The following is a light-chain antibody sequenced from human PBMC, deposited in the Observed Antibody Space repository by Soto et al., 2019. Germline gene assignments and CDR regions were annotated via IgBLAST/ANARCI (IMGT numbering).Light chain of an antibody. CDR3: QQYSTSPYS. J-gene: IGKJ2*03. CDR2: YAS. CDR1: QSMSRW. V-gene: IGKV1-5*03. Sequence: DIQMTQSPATLSASVGERITLTCRASQSMSRWLAWYQQKPGKAPTLLIYYASTLESGVPLRFSGSGSGTEFTLTISSLQPDDSATYYCQQYSTSPYSFGQGTKLEIK.